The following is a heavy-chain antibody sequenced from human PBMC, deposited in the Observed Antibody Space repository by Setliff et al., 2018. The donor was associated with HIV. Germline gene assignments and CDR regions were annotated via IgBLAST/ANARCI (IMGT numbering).Heavy chain of an antibody. V-gene: IGHV4-59*01. CDR1: GYSISTAYY. CDR2: SHYSGSA. J-gene: IGHJ4*02. CDR3: AREQGRSYYDSSGFDY. Sequence: SETLSLTCAVSGYSISTAYYWGWIRQPPGKGLEWIAYSHYSGSADYNPSLKSRVTISIDTSKSQLSLKLTSVTAADTAVYYCAREQGRSYYDSSGFDYWGQGIPVTVSS. D-gene: IGHD3-22*01.